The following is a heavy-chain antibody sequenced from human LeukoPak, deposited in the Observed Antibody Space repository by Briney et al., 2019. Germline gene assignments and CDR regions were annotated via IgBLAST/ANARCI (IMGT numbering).Heavy chain of an antibody. J-gene: IGHJ5*02. CDR3: ARVPTARLGYCSSTSCYSRWFDP. D-gene: IGHD2-2*01. CDR1: GYTFTSYD. V-gene: IGHV1-8*03. Sequence: ASVKVSCKASGYTFTSYDINWVRQATGQGLEWMGWMNPNSGNTGYAQKFQGRVTITRNTSISTAYMELSSLRSEDTAVYYCARVPTARLGYCSSTSCYSRWFDPWGQGTLVTVSS. CDR2: MNPNSGNT.